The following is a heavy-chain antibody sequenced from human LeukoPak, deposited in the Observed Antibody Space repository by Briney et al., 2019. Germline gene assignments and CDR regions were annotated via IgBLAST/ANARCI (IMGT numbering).Heavy chain of an antibody. CDR2: IYYSGGT. V-gene: IGHV4-59*08. CDR3: ARSGYDYDYVWGSYRYPPYGLDY. J-gene: IGHJ4*02. CDR1: GGSISSYY. Sequence: SETLSLTCTVSGGSISSYYWSWIRQPPGKGLEWIGYIYYSGGTNYNPSLKSRVTISVDTSKNQFSLKLSSVTAADTAVYYCARSGYDYDYVWGSYRYPPYGLDYWGQGTLVTVSS. D-gene: IGHD3-16*02.